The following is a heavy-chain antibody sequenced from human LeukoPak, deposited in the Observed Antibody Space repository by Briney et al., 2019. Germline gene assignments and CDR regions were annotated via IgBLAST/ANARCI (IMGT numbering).Heavy chain of an antibody. CDR1: GGSFSIYY. CDR2: IYTSGNT. D-gene: IGHD3-22*01. Sequence: SETLSLTCTVSGGSFSIYYWSWIRQPAGKGLEWIGRIYTSGNTYYNPSLKSRVTMSVDTSKNQFSLNLSSVTAADTAVYYCARHPVITAVDAFDIWGQGTMVTVSS. J-gene: IGHJ3*02. V-gene: IGHV4-4*07. CDR3: ARHPVITAVDAFDI.